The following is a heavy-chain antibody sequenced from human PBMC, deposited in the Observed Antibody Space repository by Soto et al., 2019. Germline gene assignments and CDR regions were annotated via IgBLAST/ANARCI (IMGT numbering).Heavy chain of an antibody. J-gene: IGHJ6*02. CDR1: GDTFKNCV. V-gene: IGHV1-69*01. D-gene: IGHD3-10*01. CDR3: AAELGFGKLSVV. CDR2: IIPLFGTT. Sequence: QVQVVQSGVDVRRPGSSGKVSCKASGDTFKNCVISWVRQAPGQGLEWMGGIIPLFGTTDFAQRFQGRLTITTDESTTTAYMELSRLRSEDTATYYCAAELGFGKLSVVWGQGTTVIVSS.